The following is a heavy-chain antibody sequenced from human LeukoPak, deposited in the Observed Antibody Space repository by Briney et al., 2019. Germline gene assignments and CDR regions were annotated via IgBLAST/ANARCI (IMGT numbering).Heavy chain of an antibody. V-gene: IGHV3-33*01. Sequence: PGTSLRLSCAGSGFRFSTYGMHWVRQVPGKGLEWLGYVWFGGSNSDYVDPVKGRFTISRDNSKNTVFLQMNSLRAEDTAVYHCARFAGSDYTGSFDLWGQGTPVTVSS. CDR3: ARFAGSDYTGSFDL. J-gene: IGHJ4*02. D-gene: IGHD3-10*01. CDR1: GFRFSTYG. CDR2: VWFGGSNS.